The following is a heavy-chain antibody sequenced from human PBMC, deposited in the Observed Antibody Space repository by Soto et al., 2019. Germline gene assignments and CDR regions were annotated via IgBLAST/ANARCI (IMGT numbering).Heavy chain of an antibody. CDR1: GGSFSGYY. Sequence: TLSLTCAVYGGSFSGYYWSWIRQPPGKGLEWIGEINHSGSTNYNPSLKSRVTISVDTSKNQFSLKLSSVTAADTAVYYCARFRTEHSSSWDHYYYYGMDVWGQGTTVTVS. CDR2: INHSGST. CDR3: ARFRTEHSSSWDHYYYYGMDV. V-gene: IGHV4-34*01. J-gene: IGHJ6*02. D-gene: IGHD6-13*01.